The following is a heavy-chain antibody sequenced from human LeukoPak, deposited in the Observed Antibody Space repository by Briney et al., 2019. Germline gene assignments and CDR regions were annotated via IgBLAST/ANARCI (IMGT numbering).Heavy chain of an antibody. CDR1: GGSFSNYY. D-gene: IGHD2/OR15-2a*01. Sequence: SETLSLTCAVYGGSFSNYYWSWIRQPPGKGLEWLGEINHSGSTNYNPSLKSRVTISVDTSKNQSSLKLTSVTAADTAVYYCGSLWPGDWGQGTLVTVSS. CDR2: INHSGST. V-gene: IGHV4-34*01. J-gene: IGHJ4*02. CDR3: GSLWPGD.